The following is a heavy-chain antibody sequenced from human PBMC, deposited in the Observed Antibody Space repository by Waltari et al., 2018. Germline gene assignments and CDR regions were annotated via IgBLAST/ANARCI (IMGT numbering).Heavy chain of an antibody. D-gene: IGHD3-22*01. J-gene: IGHJ4*02. V-gene: IGHV1-69*01. CDR1: GGTFSSYA. CDR3: ASGYYDSSGYYPGPFDY. CDR2: ISPIFGTA. Sequence: QVQLVQSGAEVKKPGSSVKVSCKASGGTFSSYAISWVRQAPGQGLEWMGGISPIFGTANYAQKFQGRVTITADESTSTAYMELSSLRSEDTAVYYCASGYYDSSGYYPGPFDYWGQGTLVTVSS.